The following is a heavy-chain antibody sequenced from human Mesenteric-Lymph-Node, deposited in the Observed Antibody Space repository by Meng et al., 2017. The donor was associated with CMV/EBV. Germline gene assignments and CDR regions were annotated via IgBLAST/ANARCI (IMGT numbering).Heavy chain of an antibody. V-gene: IGHV3-21*04. CDR2: ISSSSSYI. D-gene: IGHD3-3*01. Sequence: GESLKISCAASGFTFSPYSMNWVRQAPGKGLEWVSSISSSSSYIYYTDSVKGRFTISRDNAKNSLYLQMNSLRAEDTAVYYCAGGSHYYDFWSGYYSDYYYGMDVWGQGTTVTVSS. J-gene: IGHJ6*02. CDR1: GFTFSPYS. CDR3: AGGSHYYDFWSGYYSDYYYGMDV.